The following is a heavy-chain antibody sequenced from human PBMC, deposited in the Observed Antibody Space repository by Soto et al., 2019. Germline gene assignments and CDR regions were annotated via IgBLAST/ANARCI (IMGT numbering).Heavy chain of an antibody. CDR3: ARSGYDAYFDY. D-gene: IGHD5-12*01. V-gene: IGHV4-59*08. CDR2: IYYSGST. Sequence: SETLSLTCTVSGGPISSYYWSWIRQPPGKGLEWIGYIYYSGSTNYNPSLKSRVTISVDTSKNQFSLKLSSVTAADTAVYYCARSGYDAYFDYWGQGTLVTVSS. CDR1: GGPISSYY. J-gene: IGHJ4*02.